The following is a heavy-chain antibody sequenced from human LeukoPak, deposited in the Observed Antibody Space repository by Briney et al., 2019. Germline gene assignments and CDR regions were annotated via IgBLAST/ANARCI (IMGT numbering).Heavy chain of an antibody. Sequence: LETLSLTCTLSGGSISSYNSSSISQPPGKGVGCGWYIYYSVGAKYNPSLKSRVTISVDTSKNQFSLKLSSVTAADTAVYYCARDSPHQTYYYDSSGSYYYYYYMDVWGKGTTVTVSS. CDR2: IYYSVGA. CDR3: ARDSPHQTYYYDSSGSYYYYYYMDV. J-gene: IGHJ6*03. CDR1: GGSISSYN. D-gene: IGHD3-22*01. V-gene: IGHV4-59*01.